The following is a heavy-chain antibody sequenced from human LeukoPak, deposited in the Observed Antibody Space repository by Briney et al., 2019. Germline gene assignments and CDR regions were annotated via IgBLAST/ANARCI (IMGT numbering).Heavy chain of an antibody. CDR3: ARGGRYYDSSGYLADP. Sequence: SETLSLTCTVSGGSISSYYWGWIRQPPGKGLEWIGSIYHSGSTYYNPSLKSRVTISVDTSKNQFSLKLSSVTAADTAVYYCARGGRYYDSSGYLADPWGQGTMVTVSS. CDR1: GGSISSYY. CDR2: IYHSGST. V-gene: IGHV4-38-2*02. D-gene: IGHD3-22*01. J-gene: IGHJ3*01.